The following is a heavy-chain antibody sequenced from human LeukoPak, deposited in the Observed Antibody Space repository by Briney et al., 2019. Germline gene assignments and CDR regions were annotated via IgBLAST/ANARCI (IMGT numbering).Heavy chain of an antibody. CDR2: ISGSGGST. J-gene: IGHJ4*02. D-gene: IGHD3-10*01. V-gene: IGHV3-23*01. Sequence: GGSLRLSCAASGFTFNTYGMNWVRQAPGKGLEWVSTISGSGGSTYYADSVKGRFTISRDNSKNTLYLQMNSLRAEDTAVYYCAGRGSGSYFDYWGQGTLVTVSS. CDR1: GFTFNTYG. CDR3: AGRGSGSYFDY.